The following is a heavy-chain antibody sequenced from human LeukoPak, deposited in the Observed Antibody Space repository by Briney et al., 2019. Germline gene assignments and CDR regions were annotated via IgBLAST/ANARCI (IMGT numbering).Heavy chain of an antibody. CDR1: GGSFTGYY. CDR2: IDHSGST. J-gene: IGHJ5*02. V-gene: IGHV4-34*01. Sequence: SETLSLTCAVSGGSFTGYYWIWIRQPPGKGLEWIGEIDHSGSTSYNPSLKSRVTISVDTFKNQFSLRLTSVTAADTAFYYCARGRDRSKAGDLWGQGSLVTVSS. CDR3: ARGRDRSKAGDL. D-gene: IGHD5-24*01.